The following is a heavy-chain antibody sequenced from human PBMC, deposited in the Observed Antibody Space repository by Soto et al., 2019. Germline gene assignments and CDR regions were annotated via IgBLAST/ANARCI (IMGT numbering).Heavy chain of an antibody. J-gene: IGHJ4*02. CDR1: GFPFSSNW. D-gene: IGHD4-17*01. CDR2: IREVGGEK. CDR3: TTGHYGREH. Sequence: EVQVVESGGGLVQPGGSLRLSCAASGFPFSSNWMSWVRQAPGKGLEWVANIREVGGEKYYLDSVKGRFIVSRDNAKNTVWVQMNSLTAEDRAGYYCTTGHYGREHWGPGTLVIVSS. V-gene: IGHV3-7*03.